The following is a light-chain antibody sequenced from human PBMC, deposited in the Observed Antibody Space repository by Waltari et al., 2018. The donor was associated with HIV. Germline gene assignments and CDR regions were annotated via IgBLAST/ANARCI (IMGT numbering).Light chain of an antibody. Sequence: QSALTQPPSPSGYPGQSVAISCTASSNGIGTSNFVSWYQHHPGKAPKLLIYNVTRRPPVIPDRFSGTKSGYTASLTVSDLQVEDEADYYCVSYTEKDTFLLFGGGTKLAV. V-gene: IGLV2-8*01. CDR3: VSYTEKDTFLL. J-gene: IGLJ2*01. CDR1: SNGIGTSNF. CDR2: NVT.